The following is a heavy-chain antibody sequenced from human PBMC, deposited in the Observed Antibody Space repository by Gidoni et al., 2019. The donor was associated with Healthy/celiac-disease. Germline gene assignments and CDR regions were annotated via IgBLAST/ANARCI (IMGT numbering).Heavy chain of an antibody. CDR2: ISSSGSTI. Sequence: EVQLVESGGGLVQPGGSLRLSCAASGFTFSSYEMNWVRQAPGKGLEWVSYISSSGSTIYYADSVKGRFTISRDNAKNSLYLQMNSLRAEDTAVYYCARDQGYFDWLGYYFDYWGQGTLVTVSS. D-gene: IGHD3-9*01. CDR1: GFTFSSYE. CDR3: ARDQGYFDWLGYYFDY. V-gene: IGHV3-48*03. J-gene: IGHJ4*02.